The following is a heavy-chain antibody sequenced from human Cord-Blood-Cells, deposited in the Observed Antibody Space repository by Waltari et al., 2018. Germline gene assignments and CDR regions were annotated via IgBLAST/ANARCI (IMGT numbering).Heavy chain of an antibody. V-gene: IGHV1-18*01. CDR1: GYTFTSYG. Sequence: QVQLVQSGAEVKKPGASVKVSCKASGYTFTSYGISWVRQAPGQGLEWMGWISAYNGKTNYAQKLQGRVTMTTDTSTSTAYMELRSLRSDDTAVYYCARDQPPGVVAATFIDYYYYGMDVWGQGTTVTVSS. CDR2: ISAYNGKT. CDR3: ARDQPPGVVAATFIDYYYYGMDV. J-gene: IGHJ6*02. D-gene: IGHD2-15*01.